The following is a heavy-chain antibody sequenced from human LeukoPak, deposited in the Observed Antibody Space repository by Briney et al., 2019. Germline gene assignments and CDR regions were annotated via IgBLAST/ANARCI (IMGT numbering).Heavy chain of an antibody. CDR2: ISGDGGST. Sequence: QSGGSLRLXCAASGFTFDDYAMHWVRQAPGKGLDWVSLISGDGGSTYYADSVKGRFTISRDNSKNSLYLQMNSLRAEDTALYYCAKDMNYYYMDVWGKGTTVTVSS. CDR3: AKDMNYYYMDV. V-gene: IGHV3-43*02. J-gene: IGHJ6*03. CDR1: GFTFDDYA.